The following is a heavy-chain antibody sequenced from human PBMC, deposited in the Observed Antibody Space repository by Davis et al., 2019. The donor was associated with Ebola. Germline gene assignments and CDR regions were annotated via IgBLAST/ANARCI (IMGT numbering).Heavy chain of an antibody. D-gene: IGHD1-26*01. Sequence: GESLKISCAASGFTFSSYWMHWVRQAPGKGLVWVSRINSDGSSTSYADSVKGRFTISRDNAKNTLYLQMNSLRAEDTAVYYCARERWVGGSYYDYWGQGTLVTVSS. J-gene: IGHJ4*02. CDR1: GFTFSSYW. CDR3: ARERWVGGSYYDY. CDR2: INSDGSST. V-gene: IGHV3-74*01.